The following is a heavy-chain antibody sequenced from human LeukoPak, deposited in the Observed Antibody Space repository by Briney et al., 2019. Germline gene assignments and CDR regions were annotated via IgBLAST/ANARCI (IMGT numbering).Heavy chain of an antibody. CDR2: IHPGDSDT. CDR1: GYIFPNYW. D-gene: IGHD2-21*02. V-gene: IGHV5-51*01. Sequence: GESLKISCEASGYIFPNYWIGWVRQVPGKRLDWMGLIHPGDSDTRYSPSFQGQVTISVDKSITTAYLQWSSLQASDTAIYFCARVVVVTATHWYFDLWGRGSLVTVFS. J-gene: IGHJ2*01. CDR3: ARVVVVTATHWYFDL.